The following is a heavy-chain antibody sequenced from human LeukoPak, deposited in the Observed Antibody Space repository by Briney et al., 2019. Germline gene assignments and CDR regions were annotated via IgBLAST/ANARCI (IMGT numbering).Heavy chain of an antibody. CDR2: ISGSGGST. CDR3: ARGGDYVDY. D-gene: IGHD3-16*01. J-gene: IGHJ4*02. V-gene: IGHV3-23*01. Sequence: GGSLRLSCAASGFTFSSYAMSWVRQAPGKGLEWVSAISGSGGSTYYADSVKGRFTISRDNAKNSLYLQMNSLRAEDTAVYYCARGGDYVDYWGQGTLVTVSS. CDR1: GFTFSSYA.